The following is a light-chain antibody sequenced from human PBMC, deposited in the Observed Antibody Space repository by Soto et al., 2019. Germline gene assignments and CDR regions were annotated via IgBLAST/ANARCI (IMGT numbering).Light chain of an antibody. CDR3: QQRSNWPPWT. J-gene: IGKJ1*01. Sequence: EIVLTQSPGTLSLSPGERATLSCRASQSVSYYLDWYQQKPGQAPRLXXYDASNRATGIPARFSGSASGTDFTLPVSSLEPEDFAVYYCQQRSNWPPWTFGQGTKVDIK. V-gene: IGKV3-11*01. CDR1: QSVSYY. CDR2: DAS.